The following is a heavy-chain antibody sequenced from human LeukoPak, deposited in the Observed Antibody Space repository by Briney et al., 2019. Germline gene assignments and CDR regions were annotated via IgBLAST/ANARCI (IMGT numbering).Heavy chain of an antibody. D-gene: IGHD2-8*01. CDR1: GFTFSSYS. CDR3: VPYCTNGVCYSYYYYGMDV. V-gene: IGHV3-21*01. J-gene: IGHJ6*02. Sequence: PGGSLRLSCAASGFTFSSYSMNWIRQAPGKGLEWVSSISSSSSYIYYADSVKGRFTISRDNAKNSLYLQMNSLRAEDTAVYYCVPYCTNGVCYSYYYYGMDVWGQGTTATVSS. CDR2: ISSSSSYI.